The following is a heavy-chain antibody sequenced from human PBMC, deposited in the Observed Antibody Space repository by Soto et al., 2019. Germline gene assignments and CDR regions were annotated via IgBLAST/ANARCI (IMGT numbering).Heavy chain of an antibody. CDR1: GGTFNTYA. V-gene: IGHV1-69*01. CDR2: IIPIFGIK. Sequence: QMQLVQSGAEVKERGSSVKISCKTSGGTFNTYALTWVRQAPGQGLEWIGGIIPIFGIKNVAQRFQGRVTINADESLAAAYMEMTSLRADDTAVYYCAEEAGGHWGQGTLVTVSS. CDR3: AEEAGGH. J-gene: IGHJ1*01. D-gene: IGHD3-10*01.